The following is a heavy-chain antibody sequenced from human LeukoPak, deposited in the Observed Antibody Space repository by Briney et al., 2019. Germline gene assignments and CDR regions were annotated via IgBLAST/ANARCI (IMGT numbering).Heavy chain of an antibody. CDR1: GFTFSIYF. J-gene: IGHJ4*02. Sequence: GGSLRLSCAASGFTFSIYFLAWGRQAPGEGLEWVASIFAGSGTTHYADSVKGRFTISRDNSQNTLYIQMESLRVEDTAVYYCVKAQRGFDDFWSGYDYWGQGTLVTVSS. D-gene: IGHD3-3*01. V-gene: IGHV3-23*01. CDR3: VKAQRGFDDFWSGYDY. CDR2: IFAGSGTT.